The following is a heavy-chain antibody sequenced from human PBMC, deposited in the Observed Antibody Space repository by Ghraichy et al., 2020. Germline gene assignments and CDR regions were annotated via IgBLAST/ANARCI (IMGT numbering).Heavy chain of an antibody. J-gene: IGHJ4*02. V-gene: IGHV4-59*01. CDR3: ASSLLGELHSDY. CDR1: GGSISSYY. Sequence: SETLSLTCTVSGGSISSYYWSWIRQPPGKGLEWIGYIYYSGNPNYNPSLKSRVTISVDTSKNQFSLKLSSVTAVDTAVYYCASSLLGELHSDYWGQGTLVTVSS. D-gene: IGHD3-16*01. CDR2: IYYSGNP.